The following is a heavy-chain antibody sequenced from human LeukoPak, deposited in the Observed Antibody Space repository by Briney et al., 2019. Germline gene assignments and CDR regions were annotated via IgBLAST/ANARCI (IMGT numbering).Heavy chain of an antibody. Sequence: PGGSLRLSCAASGFTFSSYAMSWVRQAPGKGLEWVSAISGSGGSTYYADSVKGRFTISRDNSKNSLYLQMNSLRAEDTAVYYCARGLAAAPKFDYWGQGTLVTVSS. D-gene: IGHD6-13*01. CDR1: GFTFSSYA. V-gene: IGHV3-23*01. J-gene: IGHJ4*02. CDR2: ISGSGGST. CDR3: ARGLAAAPKFDY.